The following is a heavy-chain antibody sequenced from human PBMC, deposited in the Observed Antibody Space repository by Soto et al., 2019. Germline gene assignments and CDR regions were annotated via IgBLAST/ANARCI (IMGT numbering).Heavy chain of an antibody. CDR3: ARGSGTLLYGNRMLFDY. CDR1: GGTFSSYA. D-gene: IGHD2-2*02. CDR2: IIPIFGTA. Sequence: GASVKVSCKASGGTFSSYAISWVRQAPGQGLEWMGGIIPIFGTANYAQKFQGRVTITADESTSTAYMELSSLRSEDTAVYYCARGSGTLLYGNRMLFDYWGQGTLVTVSS. J-gene: IGHJ4*02. V-gene: IGHV1-69*13.